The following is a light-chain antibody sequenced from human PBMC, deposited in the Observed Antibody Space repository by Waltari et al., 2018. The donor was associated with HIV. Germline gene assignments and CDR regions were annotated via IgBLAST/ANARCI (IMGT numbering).Light chain of an antibody. CDR3: SSYTSSSTLV. CDR2: EVR. V-gene: IGLV2-14*01. CDR1: SSDVGGYNF. J-gene: IGLJ2*01. Sequence: QSALTQPASVSGSPGQSITISCTGTSSDVGGYNFVSWFQHHPGKAPKVMIYEVRSRPSGVSNRVAGSKSGNTAALTISGLKAEDEADYYCSSYTSSSTLVFGGGTKLTVL.